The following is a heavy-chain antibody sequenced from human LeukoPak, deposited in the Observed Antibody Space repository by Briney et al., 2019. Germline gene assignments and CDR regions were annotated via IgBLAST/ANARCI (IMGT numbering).Heavy chain of an antibody. V-gene: IGHV1-69*05. J-gene: IGHJ3*02. CDR1: GGTFISYA. CDR3: ASGAPGSSGYYDAFDI. Sequence: GASVKVSCKASGGTFISYAISWVRQAPGQGLEWMGRIIPIFGTANYAQKFQGRVTITTDESTSTAYMELSSLRSEDTAVYYCASGAPGSSGYYDAFDIWGQGTMVTVSS. CDR2: IIPIFGTA. D-gene: IGHD3-22*01.